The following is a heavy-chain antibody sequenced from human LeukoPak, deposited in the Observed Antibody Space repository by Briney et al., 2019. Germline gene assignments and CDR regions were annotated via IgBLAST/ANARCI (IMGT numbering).Heavy chain of an antibody. Sequence: SETLSLTCTVSGGSISSSSYYWGWIRQPPGKGLEWIGSIYYSGSTYYNPSLKSRVTISVDTSKNQFSLKLSSVTAADTAVYYCARDDYSNLDYWGQGTLVTVSS. CDR1: GGSISSSSYY. J-gene: IGHJ4*02. V-gene: IGHV4-39*02. CDR2: IYYSGST. D-gene: IGHD4-11*01. CDR3: ARDDYSNLDY.